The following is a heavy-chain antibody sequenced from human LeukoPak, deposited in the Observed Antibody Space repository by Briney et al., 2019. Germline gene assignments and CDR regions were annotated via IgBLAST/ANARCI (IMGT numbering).Heavy chain of an antibody. V-gene: IGHV3-20*04. CDR3: ARDPGPIPTAANWFDP. J-gene: IGHJ5*02. CDR1: GFTFDDYG. CDR2: INWNGDRI. Sequence: GGSLKLSCAASGFTFDDYGMNRVRQAPGKGLEWVSGINWNGDRIDYADSVKGRFTISRDNAKNSLYLQMNSLRAEDTAVYYCARDPGPIPTAANWFDPWGQGTLVTVSS. D-gene: IGHD2-2*01.